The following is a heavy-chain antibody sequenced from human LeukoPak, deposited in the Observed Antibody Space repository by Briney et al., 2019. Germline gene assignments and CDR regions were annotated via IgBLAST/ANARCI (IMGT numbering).Heavy chain of an antibody. D-gene: IGHD3-9*01. CDR1: GYTLTELS. Sequence: ASVKVSCKVSGYTLTELSMHWVRQAPGKGLEWMGGFDPEDGETTYAQKFQGRVTITEDTSTDTAYMELSSLRSEDTAVYYCATAGDILTGYYFDYWGQGTLVTVSS. J-gene: IGHJ4*02. CDR2: FDPEDGET. V-gene: IGHV1-24*01. CDR3: ATAGDILTGYYFDY.